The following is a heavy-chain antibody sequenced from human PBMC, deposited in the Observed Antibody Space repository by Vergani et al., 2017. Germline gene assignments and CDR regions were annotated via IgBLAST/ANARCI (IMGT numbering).Heavy chain of an antibody. CDR1: GGSFTSYH. J-gene: IGHJ6*03. D-gene: IGHD4-11*01. CDR3: ARVNTETNGHLYYYYYMDV. V-gene: IGHV4-34*01. Sequence: QVQLQQWGGGLLKPSETLSLTCVVNGGSFTSYHWTWIRQSPGEGLEWVGDIDHTGRPDYNPPLKSRLTMSVDKSRNQFCLTLNSVTATDTAIYFCARVNTETNGHLYYYYYMDVWGQGTAVTVS. CDR2: IDHTGRP.